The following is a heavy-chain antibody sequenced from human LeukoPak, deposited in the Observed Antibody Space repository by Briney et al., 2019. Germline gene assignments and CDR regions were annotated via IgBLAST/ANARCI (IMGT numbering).Heavy chain of an antibody. CDR2: ISYDASKI. V-gene: IGHV3-30*04. Sequence: PGGSLRLSCAASGFTLSSYAMHWVRQAPGKGLEWVAVISYDASKIYYADSVKGRFTISRDNSKNTLYLQMNSLRAEDTAVYYCAKGEYYYDSSGDYWGQGTLVTVSS. D-gene: IGHD3-22*01. CDR3: AKGEYYYDSSGDY. CDR1: GFTLSSYA. J-gene: IGHJ4*02.